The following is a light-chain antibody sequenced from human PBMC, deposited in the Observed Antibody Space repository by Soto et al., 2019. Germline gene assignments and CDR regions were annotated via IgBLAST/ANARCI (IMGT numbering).Light chain of an antibody. CDR3: QQYFSTPT. V-gene: IGKV4-1*01. J-gene: IGKJ4*01. CDR2: WAS. CDR1: QTVLYNFNNKNY. Sequence: DIVMTQSPDSLALSLGERATINCRSSQTVLYNFNNKNYLAWYQHRPGHPPRLLVYWASTREPGVHDRFSGSGSGTDFTLTINSLQAEDAAVYYCQQYFSTPTFGGGTKVEIK.